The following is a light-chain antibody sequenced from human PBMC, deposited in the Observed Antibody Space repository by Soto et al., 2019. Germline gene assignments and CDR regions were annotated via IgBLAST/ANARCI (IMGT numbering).Light chain of an antibody. J-gene: IGKJ5*01. V-gene: IGKV3-11*01. CDR1: QSVSSY. CDR3: QQRQYWPPIT. CDR2: DTS. Sequence: VLTHSPATLALSPGERATLSCRASQSVSSYLAWYQQKPGQAPRLLIYDTSNRATGVPARFSGSGSGTDFTLTISSLEPEDCAIYYCQQRQYWPPITFGQGTRLEIK.